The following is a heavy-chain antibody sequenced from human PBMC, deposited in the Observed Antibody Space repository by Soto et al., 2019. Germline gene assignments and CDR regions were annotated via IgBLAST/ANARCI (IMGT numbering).Heavy chain of an antibody. CDR1: GFTFSTYT. CDR3: VIEDGKVATNPAFDY. V-gene: IGHV3-21*01. J-gene: IGHJ4*02. D-gene: IGHD1-26*01. CDR2: IIVRCNYI. Sequence: SLRLSCASSGFTFSTYTMNWVRQAPGKGLEWVSSIIVRCNYIYYPGSVKGRFTIFREHAKNSLYLQMDRLRAEDTPLYYCVIEDGKVATNPAFDYWGLGALVTVSS.